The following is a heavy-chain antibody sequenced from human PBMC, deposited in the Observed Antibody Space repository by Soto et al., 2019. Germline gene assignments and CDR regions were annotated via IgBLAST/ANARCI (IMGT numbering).Heavy chain of an antibody. CDR2: MNPNSGNT. CDR3: AGEGVRGMYV. D-gene: IGHD3-16*01. Sequence: QVQLVQSGAEVKKPGASVKVSCKASGYTFTSYDINWVRQATGQGLEWMGWMNPNSGNTGYAQKFQGRITMTRNTSIITADMDMISLRSEDRSVDSWAGEGVRGMYVWGQGPTVTGSS. CDR1: GYTFTSYD. V-gene: IGHV1-8*01. J-gene: IGHJ6*02.